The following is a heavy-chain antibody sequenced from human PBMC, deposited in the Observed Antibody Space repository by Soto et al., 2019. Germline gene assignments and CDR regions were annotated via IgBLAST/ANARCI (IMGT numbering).Heavy chain of an antibody. D-gene: IGHD3-16*02. CDR1: GFTFSSYA. CDR3: AKDQVDYIWGSYRYTGFDY. V-gene: IGHV3-23*01. Sequence: GGSMRHSCAASGFTFSSYAMSWVRQATGKGLEWVSAISGSGGSTYYADSVKGRFTISRDNSKNTLYLQMNSLRAEDTAVYYCAKDQVDYIWGSYRYTGFDYWGQGTLVTVSS. J-gene: IGHJ4*02. CDR2: ISGSGGST.